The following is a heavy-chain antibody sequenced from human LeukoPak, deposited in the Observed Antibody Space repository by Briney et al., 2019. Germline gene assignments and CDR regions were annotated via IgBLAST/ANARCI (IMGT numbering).Heavy chain of an antibody. CDR2: IYYSGST. J-gene: IGHJ4*02. V-gene: IGHV4-59*01. D-gene: IGHD6-19*01. Sequence: PETLSLTCTVSGGSISNYYWSWVRQPPGKGLEWIGYIYYSGSTNYNPSLKSRVTISVDTSKNQFSLKLSSVTAADTAVYYCARGLWQWLVDYWGQGTLVTVSS. CDR1: GGSISNYY. CDR3: ARGLWQWLVDY.